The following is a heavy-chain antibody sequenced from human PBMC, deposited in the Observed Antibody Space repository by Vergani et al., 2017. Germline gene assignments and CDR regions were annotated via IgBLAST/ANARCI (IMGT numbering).Heavy chain of an antibody. J-gene: IGHJ6*02. CDR2: IYPGDSDT. CDR1: GYSFTSYW. CDR3: ARHRGWGLVVVAATPWYYYYGVDV. D-gene: IGHD2-15*01. Sequence: EVQLVQSGAEVKTPGESLTISCMGSGYSFTSYWIGWVRQMPGKGLEWMGIIYPGDSDTRYSPSFQGQVTISADKSLSTAYLQWSSLTASDTAMYYCARHRGWGLVVVAATPWYYYYGVDVWGQGTTVTVSS. V-gene: IGHV5-51*01.